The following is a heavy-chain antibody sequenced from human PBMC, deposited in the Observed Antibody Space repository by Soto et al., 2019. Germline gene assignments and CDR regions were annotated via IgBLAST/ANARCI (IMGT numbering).Heavy chain of an antibody. J-gene: IGHJ4*02. CDR2: IDPSDSQT. V-gene: IGHV5-10-1*01. Sequence: TGESLKISCKGSGYSFAGYWITWVRQMPGKGLEWMGRIDPSDSQTYYSPSFRGHVTISAAKSITTVFLQWSSLRASDTAMYYCARQIYVSDIGPNFQYSFVSSGPGTLV. CDR1: GYSFAGYW. D-gene: IGHD2-15*01. CDR3: ARQIYVSDIGPNFQYSFVS.